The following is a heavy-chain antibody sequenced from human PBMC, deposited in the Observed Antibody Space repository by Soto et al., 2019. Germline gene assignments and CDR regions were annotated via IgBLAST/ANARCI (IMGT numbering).Heavy chain of an antibody. D-gene: IGHD3-22*01. Sequence: PGGSLRLSCAASGFTFSSYAMSWVRQAPGKGLEWVSAISGSGGSTYYADSVKGRFTISRDNSKNTLYLQMNSLRAEDTAVYYCAKDGPSLTITTIVVVISAFDIWGQGTMVTVSS. CDR1: GFTFSSYA. CDR3: AKDGPSLTITTIVVVISAFDI. V-gene: IGHV3-23*01. J-gene: IGHJ3*02. CDR2: ISGSGGST.